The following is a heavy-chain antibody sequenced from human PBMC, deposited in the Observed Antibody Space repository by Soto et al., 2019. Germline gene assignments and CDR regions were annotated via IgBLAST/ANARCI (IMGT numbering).Heavy chain of an antibody. Sequence: ASVKVSCKASGYTFPGYYMHWVRQAPGQGLEWMGWINAGNGNTKYSQKFQGRVTITRDTSASTAYMELSSLRSEDTAVYYCASESYGGEFDYWGQGTLVTVSS. CDR2: INAGNGNT. J-gene: IGHJ4*02. V-gene: IGHV1-3*01. D-gene: IGHD4-17*01. CDR3: ASESYGGEFDY. CDR1: GYTFPGYY.